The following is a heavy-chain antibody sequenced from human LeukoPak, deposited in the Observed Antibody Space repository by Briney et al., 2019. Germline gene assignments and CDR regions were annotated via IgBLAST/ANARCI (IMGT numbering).Heavy chain of an antibody. CDR2: MSSSTRYT. CDR1: AFIFIDYY. J-gene: IGHJ4*02. Sequence: GGSLRLSCAASAFIFIDYYISWIRQAPGQGREWVSYMSSSTRYTNYADSVKGRFTISRDNASNSLYLQMNSLRAEDTAVYYCARGGDSSGYSLSLPYWGQGTLVTVSS. CDR3: ARGGDSSGYSLSLPY. D-gene: IGHD3-22*01. V-gene: IGHV3-11*06.